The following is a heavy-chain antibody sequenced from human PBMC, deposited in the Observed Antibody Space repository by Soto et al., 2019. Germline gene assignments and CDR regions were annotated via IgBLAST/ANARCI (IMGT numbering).Heavy chain of an antibody. CDR2: IYYSGST. V-gene: IGHV4-59*01. D-gene: IGHD3-10*01. J-gene: IGHJ5*02. CDR3: ARDLVYNTMVRGVRAKINWFDP. Sequence: GSLRLSCAASGFTFSSYAMSWVRQPPGKGLEWIGYIYYSGSTNYNPSLKSRVTISVDTSKNQFSLKLSSVTAADTAVYYCARDLVYNTMVRGVRAKINWFDPWGQGTLVTVSS. CDR1: GFTFSSYA.